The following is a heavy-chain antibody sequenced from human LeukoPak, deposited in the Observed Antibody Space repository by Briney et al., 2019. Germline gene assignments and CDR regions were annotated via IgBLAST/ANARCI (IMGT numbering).Heavy chain of an antibody. J-gene: IGHJ4*02. CDR1: GFTFSSYG. V-gene: IGHV3-23*01. CDR2: IGGRDGST. D-gene: IGHD3-22*01. CDR3: AKIPITMIVPDY. Sequence: GGSLRLSCAASGFTFSSYGMSWVRQAPGKGLEWVSAIGGRDGSTYYADSVKGRFTISRDNSKNTLYLQMNSLRAEDTAVYYCAKIPITMIVPDYWGQGTLVTVSS.